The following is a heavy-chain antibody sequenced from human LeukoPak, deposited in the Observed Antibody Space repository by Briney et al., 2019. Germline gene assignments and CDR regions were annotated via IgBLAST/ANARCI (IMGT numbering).Heavy chain of an antibody. CDR3: ASGVRERGFDY. CDR2: IEPSGFTI. D-gene: IGHD3-3*01. CDR1: GLTFTTYA. J-gene: IGHJ4*01. Sequence: GGSLRLSCAASGLTFTTYAMNWVRQAPGRGLEWVSSIEPSGFTIFYANSVKGRFTISRDNAKNSLYLQMNSLRPDDTALYFCASGVRERGFDYWGHGTLVTVSS. V-gene: IGHV3-21*01.